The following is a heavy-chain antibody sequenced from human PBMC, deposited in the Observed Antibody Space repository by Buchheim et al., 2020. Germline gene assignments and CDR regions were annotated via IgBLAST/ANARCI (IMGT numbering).Heavy chain of an antibody. CDR2: INHSGST. J-gene: IGHJ4*02. CDR3: ARGVVRAGFGDGYSFDY. V-gene: IGHV4-34*01. CDR1: GGSFSGYY. Sequence: QVQLQQWGAGLLKPSETLSLTCAVYGGSFSGYYWSWIRQPPGKGLEWIGEINHSGSTNYNPSLKSRVTISVDTSKNQFSLELSSVIAADTAVYYCARGVVRAGFGDGYSFDYWGQGTL. D-gene: IGHD5-24*01.